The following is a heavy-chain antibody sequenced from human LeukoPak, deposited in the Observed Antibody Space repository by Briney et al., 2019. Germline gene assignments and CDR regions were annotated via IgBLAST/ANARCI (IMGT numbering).Heavy chain of an antibody. D-gene: IGHD6-19*01. CDR3: ARGGLDSSGWYSYYYMDV. Sequence: VASVKVSCKASGYTFTGYYMHWVRQAPGQGLEWMGWINPNSGGTNYAQKLQGRVTMTRDTSISTAYMELSRLRSDDTAVYYCARGGLDSSGWYSYYYMDVWGKGTTVTVSS. J-gene: IGHJ6*03. CDR1: GYTFTGYY. CDR2: INPNSGGT. V-gene: IGHV1-2*02.